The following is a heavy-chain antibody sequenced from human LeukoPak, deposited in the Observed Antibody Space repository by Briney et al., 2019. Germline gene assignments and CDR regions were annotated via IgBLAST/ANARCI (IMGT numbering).Heavy chain of an antibody. CDR3: VTEVSGSFPT. Sequence: GGALRLSCAASGFTFSSYDMTWVRQAPGRGLEWVSSIRPSGDNTYYGDSVKGRFTISRDNSKNTLYLQMNSLRAEDTAVYYCVTEVSGSFPTWGQGTLVTVSS. V-gene: IGHV3-23*01. D-gene: IGHD1-26*01. CDR2: IRPSGDNT. J-gene: IGHJ4*02. CDR1: GFTFSSYD.